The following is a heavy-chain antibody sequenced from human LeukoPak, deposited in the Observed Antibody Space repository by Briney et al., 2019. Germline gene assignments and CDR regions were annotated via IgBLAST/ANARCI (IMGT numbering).Heavy chain of an antibody. CDR2: IYPGGSDT. D-gene: IGHD6-13*01. CDR1: GYSFTSYW. CDR3: ARTYSSSWYPYGMDV. Sequence: GESLKISCKGSGYSFTSYWMGWVRQMPGKGLEWMGIIYPGGSDTRYSPSFQVQVTISADKSISTAYLQCSSLKASDTAMYYCARTYSSSWYPYGMDVWGKGTTVTVSS. J-gene: IGHJ6*04. V-gene: IGHV5-51*01.